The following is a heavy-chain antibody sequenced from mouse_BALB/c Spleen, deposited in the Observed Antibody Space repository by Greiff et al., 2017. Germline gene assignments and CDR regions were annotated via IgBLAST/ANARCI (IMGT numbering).Heavy chain of an antibody. CDR3: ARNYRYYYYAMDY. Sequence: VKVVESGAELMKPGASVKISCKATGYTFSSYWIEWVKQRPGHGLEWIGEILPGSGSTNYNEKFKGKATFTADTSSNTAYMQLSSLTSEDSAVYYCARNYRYYYYAMDYWGQGTSVTVSS. CDR2: ILPGSGST. J-gene: IGHJ4*01. CDR1: GYTFSSYW. V-gene: IGHV1-9*01. D-gene: IGHD2-14*01.